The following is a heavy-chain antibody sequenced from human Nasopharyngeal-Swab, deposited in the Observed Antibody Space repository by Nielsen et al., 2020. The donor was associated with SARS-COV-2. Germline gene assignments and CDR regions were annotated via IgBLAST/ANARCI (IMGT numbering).Heavy chain of an antibody. J-gene: IGHJ4*02. CDR1: GFTFSSYW. V-gene: IGHV3-74*01. D-gene: IGHD4-23*01. CDR3: ARDLGGFGGY. CDR2: INSDGSST. Sequence: GGSLRLSCAASGFTFSSYWMHWVRQAPGKGLVWVSRINSDGSSTSYAESVKGRFTISRDNVKNMLYLQMNNLRPEDTAVYYCARDLGGFGGYWGQGTLATVSS.